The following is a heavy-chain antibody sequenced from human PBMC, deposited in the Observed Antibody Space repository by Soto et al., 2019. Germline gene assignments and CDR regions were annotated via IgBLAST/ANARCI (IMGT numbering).Heavy chain of an antibody. Sequence: SETLSRTCTVSGGSISSSSYYWGWIRQPPGKGLEWIGSIYYSGSTYYNPSLKSRVTISVDTSKNQFSLKLSSVTAADTAVYYCARHVYGDVPFYWGQGTLVTVSS. V-gene: IGHV4-39*01. D-gene: IGHD4-17*01. CDR1: GGSISSSSYY. CDR3: ARHVYGDVPFY. J-gene: IGHJ4*02. CDR2: IYYSGST.